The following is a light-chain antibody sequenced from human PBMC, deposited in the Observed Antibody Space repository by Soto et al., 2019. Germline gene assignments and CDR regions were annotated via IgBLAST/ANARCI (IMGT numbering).Light chain of an antibody. J-gene: IGKJ5*01. CDR1: QSVTTR. Sequence: ELVLPQSPDTLSLSPGGRATLSCSATQSVTTRLAWYQQKPGQPPRLLISGPSVSASGVPVSISGSGSGTDFTLTISRLEPEDFELCYCQQYGGSPSTFGLGTRLEIK. V-gene: IGKV3-20*01. CDR2: GPS. CDR3: QQYGGSPST.